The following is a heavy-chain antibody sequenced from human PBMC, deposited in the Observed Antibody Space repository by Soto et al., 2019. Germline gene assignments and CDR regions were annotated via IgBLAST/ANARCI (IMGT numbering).Heavy chain of an antibody. CDR2: MNPNSGNT. J-gene: IGHJ6*02. CDR1: GYTFTSYD. D-gene: IGHD3-22*01. V-gene: IGHV1-8*01. Sequence: ASVKVSCKASGYTFTSYDINWVRQATGQGLEWMGWMNPNSGNTGYAQKFQGRVTMTRNTSISTAYMELSSLRSEDTAVYYCARTYYYDSSGYYLLSRDYGMDVWGQGTTVTVSS. CDR3: ARTYYYDSSGYYLLSRDYGMDV.